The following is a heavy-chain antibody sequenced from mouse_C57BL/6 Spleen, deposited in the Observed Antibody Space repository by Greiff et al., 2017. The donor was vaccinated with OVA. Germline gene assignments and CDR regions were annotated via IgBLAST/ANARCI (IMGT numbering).Heavy chain of an antibody. J-gene: IGHJ1*03. Sequence: VQLKESGAELVRPGASVKLSCTASGFNIKDYYMHWVKQRPEQGLEWIGRIDPEDGDTEYAPKFQGKATLTADTSSNTAYLQLSSLTSEDAAVYYGTTGNTTGVGYIDVWGTGTTVTVSS. V-gene: IGHV14-1*01. D-gene: IGHD1-1*01. CDR1: GFNIKDYY. CDR2: IDPEDGDT. CDR3: TTGNTTGVGYIDV.